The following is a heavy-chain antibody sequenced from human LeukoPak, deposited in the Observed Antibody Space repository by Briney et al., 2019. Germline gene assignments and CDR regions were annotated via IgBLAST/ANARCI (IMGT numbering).Heavy chain of an antibody. CDR2: IWYDGSNK. D-gene: IGHD6-6*01. J-gene: IGHJ4*02. V-gene: IGHV3-33*06. CDR1: GFTFSSYG. Sequence: GGSLSLSCAASGFTFSSYGMHWVRQAPGKGLEWVAVIWYDGSNKYYAGSVKGRFTISRDNSKNTLYLQMNSLRAEDTAVYYCAKDRRGPGEYGSSSWGCFDYWGQGTLVTVSS. CDR3: AKDRRGPGEYGSSSWGCFDY.